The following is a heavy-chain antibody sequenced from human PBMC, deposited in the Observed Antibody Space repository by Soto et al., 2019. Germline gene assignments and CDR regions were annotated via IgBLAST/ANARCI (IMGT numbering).Heavy chain of an antibody. CDR2: IYYSGST. D-gene: IGHD3-16*01. CDR1: GVSIGSNSYY. Sequence: SETLSLTCTVSGVSIGSNSYYWGWIRQPPGKGLEWIGSIYYSGSTYYNPSLKSRVTISIDTSKNQFSLKLGSVTAADTALYYCARPGGRGYFDYWGQGTRVTVSS. CDR3: ARPGGRGYFDY. V-gene: IGHV4-39*01. J-gene: IGHJ4*02.